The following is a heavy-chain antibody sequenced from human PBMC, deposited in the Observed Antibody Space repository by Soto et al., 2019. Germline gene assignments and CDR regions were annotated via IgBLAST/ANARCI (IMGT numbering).Heavy chain of an antibody. D-gene: IGHD4-17*01. J-gene: IGHJ4*02. CDR1: GGCVNNSSYY. V-gene: IGHV4-39*01. CDR2: VYYRGRS. CDR3: VSQRTTVPTQAYFDY. Sequence: SETLSLTCTVSGGCVNNSSYYWGWIRRSPGKGLEWIGSVYYRGRSYSKSSVKSRVTISVDTSKNRFSLSLNSVTASDTAVYFCVSQRTTVPTQAYFDYWGPGALVTVS.